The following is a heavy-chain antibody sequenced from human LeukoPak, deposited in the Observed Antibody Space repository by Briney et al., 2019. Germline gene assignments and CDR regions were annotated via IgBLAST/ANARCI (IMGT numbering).Heavy chain of an antibody. CDR3: ARVLYDSSGYYSG. Sequence: GGSLRLSCAASGFTFSSHAMGWVRQAPGKGLEWVSSITGSGGSTYYGDSVKGRFTISRDNSKNTLYLQMNSLRAEDTAVYYCARVLYDSSGYYSGWGQGTLVTVSS. D-gene: IGHD3-22*01. V-gene: IGHV3-23*01. CDR2: ITGSGGST. CDR1: GFTFSSHA. J-gene: IGHJ4*02.